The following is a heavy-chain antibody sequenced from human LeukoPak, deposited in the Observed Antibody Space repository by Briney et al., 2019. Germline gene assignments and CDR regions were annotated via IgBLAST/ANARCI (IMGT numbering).Heavy chain of an antibody. D-gene: IGHD2-2*01. CDR3: ARLSIVVVPAAENDAFDI. CDR1: GYSFTSYW. J-gene: IGHJ3*02. CDR2: IYPGDSDT. V-gene: IGHV5-51*01. Sequence: GESLKISCKGSGYSFTSYWIGWVRQMPGKGLEWMGIIYPGDSDTRYSPSFQGQVTISADKSISTAYLQWSSLKASDTAMYYCARLSIVVVPAAENDAFDIWGQGTMVTVSS.